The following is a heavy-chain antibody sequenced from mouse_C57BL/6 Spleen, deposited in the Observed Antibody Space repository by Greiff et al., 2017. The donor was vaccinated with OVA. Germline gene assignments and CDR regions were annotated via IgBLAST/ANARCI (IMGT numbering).Heavy chain of an antibody. J-gene: IGHJ1*03. D-gene: IGHD1-1*01. V-gene: IGHV5-16*01. CDR1: GFTFSDYY. CDR2: INYDGSST. Sequence: EVTLVESEGGLVQPGSSMKLSCTASGFTFSDYYMAWVRQVPETGLEWVANINYDGSSTYYLDSLKSRFIISRDNAKNILYLQMSSLKSEDTATYYCARGGYYYGSSYDWYFDVWGTGTTVTVSS. CDR3: ARGGYYYGSSYDWYFDV.